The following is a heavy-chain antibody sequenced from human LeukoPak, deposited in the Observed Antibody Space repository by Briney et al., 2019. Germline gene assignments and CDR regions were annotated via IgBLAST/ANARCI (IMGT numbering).Heavy chain of an antibody. CDR2: INTNTGNP. CDR1: GYTFTNYA. Sequence: ASVKVSCKASGYTFTNYAMNWVRQAPGQGLEWMGWINTNTGNPTYAQGFTGRFVFSLDTSVSTAYLQISSLKAEDTAVYYCARAMYSSGWTLGVDVWGQGTTVTVSS. J-gene: IGHJ6*02. V-gene: IGHV7-4-1*02. CDR3: ARAMYSSGWTLGVDV. D-gene: IGHD6-19*01.